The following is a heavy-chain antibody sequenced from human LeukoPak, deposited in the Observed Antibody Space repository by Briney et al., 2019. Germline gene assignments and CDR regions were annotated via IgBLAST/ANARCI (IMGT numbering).Heavy chain of an antibody. D-gene: IGHD5-12*01. CDR2: INPNSGVT. Sequence: ASVKVSCKASGYTFTGHFMFWVRQAHGKGLEWMAWINPNSGVTSYAQKFQGRVTLTRDTSINTAYMELSRLRSDDTALYYCARGGAGTAYYDWDFFRFDYWGQGTLVTVSS. V-gene: IGHV1-2*02. CDR1: GYTFTGHF. CDR3: ARGGAGTAYYDWDFFRFDY. J-gene: IGHJ4*02.